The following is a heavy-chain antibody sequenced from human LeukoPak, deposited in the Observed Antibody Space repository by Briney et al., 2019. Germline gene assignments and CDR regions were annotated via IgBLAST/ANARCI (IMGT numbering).Heavy chain of an antibody. CDR1: GGSISSYC. Sequence: SETLSLTCTVSGGSISSYCWRWVRQPPGKGLEWIGYIYPSGSTDYNPSLKSRVTMSVDTSKNQLSMELRFLTAADTAVYYCATSHDVKTAPYDLWGQGTLVTVSS. J-gene: IGHJ5*02. D-gene: IGHD2-21*01. V-gene: IGHV4-4*09. CDR2: IYPSGST. CDR3: ATSHDVKTAPYDL.